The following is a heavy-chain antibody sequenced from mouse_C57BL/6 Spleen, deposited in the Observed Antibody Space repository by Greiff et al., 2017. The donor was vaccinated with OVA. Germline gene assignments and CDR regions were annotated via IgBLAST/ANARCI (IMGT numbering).Heavy chain of an antibody. CDR1: GYSITSGYY. V-gene: IGHV3-6*01. CDR2: ISYDGSN. CDR3: ARRGLHFDY. J-gene: IGHJ2*01. Sequence: DVQLVESGPGLVKPSQSLSLTCSVTGYSITSGYYWNWIRQFPGNKLEWMGYISYDGSNNYNPSLKNRISITRDTSKNQFFLKLNSVTTEDTATYYCARRGLHFDYWGQGTTLTVSS.